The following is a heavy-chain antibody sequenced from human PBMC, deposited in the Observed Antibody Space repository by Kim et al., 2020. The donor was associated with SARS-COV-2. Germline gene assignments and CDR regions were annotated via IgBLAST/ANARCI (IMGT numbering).Heavy chain of an antibody. CDR2: IYYSGST. D-gene: IGHD5-12*01. J-gene: IGHJ4*02. CDR1: GGSISSSSYY. CDR3: ARRGDGYNYSRDY. Sequence: SETLSLTCTVSGGSISSSSYYWGWIRQPPGKGLEWIGSIYYSGSTYYNPSLKSRVTISVDTSKNQFSLKLSSVTAADTAVYYCARRGDGYNYSRDYWGQG. V-gene: IGHV4-39*01.